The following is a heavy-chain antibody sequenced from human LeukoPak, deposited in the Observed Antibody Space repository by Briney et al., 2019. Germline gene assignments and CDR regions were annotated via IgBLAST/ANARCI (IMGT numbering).Heavy chain of an antibody. D-gene: IGHD3-16*02. J-gene: IGHJ4*02. Sequence: SETLSLTCAVSGGSISSGGYSWSWIRQPPGKGLEWIGEINHSGSTNYNPSLKSRVTISVDTSKNQFSLKLSSVTAADTAVYYCARSYDYVWGSYRYQHLAFDYWGQGTLVTVSS. CDR3: ARSYDYVWGSYRYQHLAFDY. V-gene: IGHV4-34*01. CDR2: INHSGST. CDR1: GGSISSGGYS.